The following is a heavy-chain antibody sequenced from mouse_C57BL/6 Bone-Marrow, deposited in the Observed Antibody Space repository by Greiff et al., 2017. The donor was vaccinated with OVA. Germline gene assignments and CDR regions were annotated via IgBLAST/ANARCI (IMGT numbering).Heavy chain of an antibody. D-gene: IGHD1-1*01. CDR3: AKNYGSSYDY. V-gene: IGHV1-22*01. CDR1: GYTFTDYN. Sequence: VQLQQSGPELVKPGASVKMSCKASGYTFTDYNMHWVKQSHGKSLEWIGYINPNNGGTSYNQKFKGKATLTVNKSSSTAYMELRSLTSEDSAVYYCAKNYGSSYDYWGQGTTLTVSS. CDR2: INPNNGGT. J-gene: IGHJ2*01.